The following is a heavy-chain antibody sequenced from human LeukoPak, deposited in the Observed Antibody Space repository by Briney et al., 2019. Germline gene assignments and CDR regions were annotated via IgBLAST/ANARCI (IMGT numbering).Heavy chain of an antibody. D-gene: IGHD6-13*01. CDR1: GTSFSGYS. CDR3: ARAHPVTGYSSSWLDY. CDR2: ITDSGGT. Sequence: SETLSLTCAVYGTSFSGYSWSWIRQSPGKGLEWIGEITDSGGTNYNPSFKSRLTISADTSKNRFSLKLASVTAADTAVYYCARAHPVTGYSSSWLDYWGQGTLVTVSS. J-gene: IGHJ4*02. V-gene: IGHV4-34*01.